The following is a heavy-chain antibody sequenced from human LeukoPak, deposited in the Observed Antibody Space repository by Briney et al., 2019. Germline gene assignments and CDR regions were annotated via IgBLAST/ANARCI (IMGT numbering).Heavy chain of an antibody. D-gene: IGHD3-22*01. CDR1: GFTFSSYW. CDR3: VRLHDYDTSGYYDFDY. V-gene: IGHV3-74*01. Sequence: GGSLRLSCAASGFTFSSYWMHWVRQAPGKGLVWVSRINTDGSSTTYADSVKGRFTISRDNLKNSLYLQMNSLRAEDTAVYYCVRLHDYDTSGYYDFDYWGQGTLVTVSS. J-gene: IGHJ4*02. CDR2: INTDGSST.